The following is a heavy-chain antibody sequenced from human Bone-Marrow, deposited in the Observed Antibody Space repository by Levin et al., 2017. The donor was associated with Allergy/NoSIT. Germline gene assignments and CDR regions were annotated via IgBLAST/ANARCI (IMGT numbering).Heavy chain of an antibody. D-gene: IGHD2-2*01. CDR1: GYTFTSYG. Sequence: ASVKVSCKASGYTFTSYGISWVRQAPGQGLEWMGWISAYNGNTNYAQKLQGRVTMTTDTSTSTAYMELRSLRSDDTAVYYCARDPPGFIVVVPAATVYYYYYGMDVWGQGTTVTVSS. CDR3: ARDPPGFIVVVPAATVYYYYYGMDV. CDR2: ISAYNGNT. J-gene: IGHJ6*02. V-gene: IGHV1-18*01.